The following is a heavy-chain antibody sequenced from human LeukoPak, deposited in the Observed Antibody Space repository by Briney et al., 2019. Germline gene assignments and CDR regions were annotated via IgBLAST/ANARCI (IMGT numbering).Heavy chain of an antibody. CDR1: GFTFSSYG. CDR3: AKDEWYMVRGVIPQYLQH. D-gene: IGHD3-10*01. V-gene: IGHV3-30*18. J-gene: IGHJ1*01. Sequence: PGGSLRLSCAASGFTFSSYGMHWVRQAPGKGLEWVAVISYDGSNKYYADSVKGRFTISRDNSKNTLYLQMNSLRAEDTAVYYCAKDEWYMVRGVIPQYLQHWGQGTLVTVSS. CDR2: ISYDGSNK.